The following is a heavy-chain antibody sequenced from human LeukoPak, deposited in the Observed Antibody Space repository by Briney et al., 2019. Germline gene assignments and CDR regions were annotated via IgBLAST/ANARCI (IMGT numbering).Heavy chain of an antibody. Sequence: GGSLRLSCAASGVTFSSYGMHWVRQAPGKGLEWVAVISYDGSNKYYADSVKGRFTISRDNSKNTLYLQMNSLRAEDTAVYYCAKDLASGYGSPYYDFGMDVWGQGTTVTVP. CDR3: AKDLASGYGSPYYDFGMDV. CDR2: ISYDGSNK. CDR1: GVTFSSYG. D-gene: IGHD5-12*01. V-gene: IGHV3-30*18. J-gene: IGHJ6*02.